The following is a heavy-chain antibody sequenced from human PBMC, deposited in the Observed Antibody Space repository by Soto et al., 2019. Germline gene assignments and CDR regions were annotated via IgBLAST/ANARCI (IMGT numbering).Heavy chain of an antibody. D-gene: IGHD3-10*01. Sequence: EVQLSESGGDLVQPGGSLRLSCAASGFTFSSSAMSWVRQAPGKGLEWVSHVSGSGSTAFYGDSVKGRFTISRDNSQNTLSLQMNSLRAEDTAVYYCAKMAIFGDPPGGDHWGQGTLVTVSS. J-gene: IGHJ4*02. CDR3: AKMAIFGDPPGGDH. CDR2: VSGSGSTA. CDR1: GFTFSSSA. V-gene: IGHV3-23*01.